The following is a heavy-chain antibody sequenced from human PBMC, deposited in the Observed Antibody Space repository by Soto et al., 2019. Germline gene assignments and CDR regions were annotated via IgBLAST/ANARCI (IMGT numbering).Heavy chain of an antibody. V-gene: IGHV1-69*06. CDR3: ASTGGYYYDSSGYRSNAFDI. Sequence: QVQLVQSGAEVKKPGSSVKVSCKASGGTFSSYAISWVRQAPGQGLEWMGGIIPIFGTANYAQKFQGRVTSTADKSTSTAYIELSSLRSEDTAVYYCASTGGYYYDSSGYRSNAFDIWGQGTMVTVSS. CDR2: IIPIFGTA. CDR1: GGTFSSYA. J-gene: IGHJ3*02. D-gene: IGHD3-22*01.